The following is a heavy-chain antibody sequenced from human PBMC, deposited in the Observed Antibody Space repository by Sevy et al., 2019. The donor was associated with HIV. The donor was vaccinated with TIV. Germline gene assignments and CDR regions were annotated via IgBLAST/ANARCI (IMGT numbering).Heavy chain of an antibody. J-gene: IGHJ4*02. CDR1: GDSVSSNSAA. D-gene: IGHD3-16*01. CDR2: TYYRSKWYT. V-gene: IGHV6-1*01. Sequence: KQSQTLSLTCAISGDSVSSNSAAWNWIRQSPSGGLEWLGRTYYRSKWYTDYAVSVKSRITIDPDTSKNQFSLLLNSVTPEETAVYYCARGGGALEYWAQGTLVTVSS. CDR3: ARGGGALEY.